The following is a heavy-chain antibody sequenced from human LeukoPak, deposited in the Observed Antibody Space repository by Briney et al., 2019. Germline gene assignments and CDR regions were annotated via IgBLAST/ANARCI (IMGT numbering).Heavy chain of an antibody. Sequence: GGSLRLSCAASGFTFSNAWMSWVRQQAPGKGLEWVGRIKSKTDGGTTDDAAPVKGRFTISRDDSKNTLYLQMNSLRAEDTAVYYCAKQDPVDTAIGDYWGQGTLVTVSS. CDR2: IKSKTDGGTT. CDR3: AKQDPVDTAIGDY. J-gene: IGHJ4*02. CDR1: GFTFSNAW. D-gene: IGHD5-18*01. V-gene: IGHV3-15*01.